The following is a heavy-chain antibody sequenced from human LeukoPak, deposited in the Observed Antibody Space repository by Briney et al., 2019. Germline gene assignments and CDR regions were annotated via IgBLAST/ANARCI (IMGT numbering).Heavy chain of an antibody. CDR3: ARGVYSSGSLGY. J-gene: IGHJ4*02. D-gene: IGHD6-19*01. Sequence: SETLSLTCTVSGGSISSYYWSWIRQPPGKGLEWIGYIYYSGSTNYNPSLKSRVTISVDTSKNQFSLKLSSVTAADTAVYYCARGVYSSGSLGYWGQGTLVTVSS. CDR1: GGSISSYY. V-gene: IGHV4-59*12. CDR2: IYYSGST.